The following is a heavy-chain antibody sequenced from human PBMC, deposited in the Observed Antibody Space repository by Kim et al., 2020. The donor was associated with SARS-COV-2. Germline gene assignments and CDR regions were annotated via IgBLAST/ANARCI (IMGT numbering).Heavy chain of an antibody. CDR1: GFTFSSNT. D-gene: IGHD3-10*01. CDR3: ARAGNMVRGGPAPRYYYDGMDV. Sequence: GGSLRLSCAASGFTFSSNTMHWVRQAPGKGLEWVAVISYDGNNKFYADSVTGRFTISRDKSKNTLYLQMNSLRAEDAAVYYCARAGNMVRGGPAPRYYYDGMDVWGQGTTVTVSS. CDR2: ISYDGNNK. V-gene: IGHV3-30-3*01. J-gene: IGHJ6*02.